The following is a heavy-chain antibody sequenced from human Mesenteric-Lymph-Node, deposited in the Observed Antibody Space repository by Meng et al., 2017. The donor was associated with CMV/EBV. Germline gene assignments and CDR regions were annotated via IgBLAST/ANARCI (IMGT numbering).Heavy chain of an antibody. Sequence: KASGYACTGYYMHWVRQAPGQGLEWMGWINPNSGGTNYAQKFQGRVTMTRDTSTSTAYMELSRLRSDDTAVYYCARDFSAYCGGDCDYWGQGTLVTVSS. V-gene: IGHV1-2*02. D-gene: IGHD2-21*01. CDR1: GYACTGYY. CDR3: ARDFSAYCGGDCDY. J-gene: IGHJ4*02. CDR2: INPNSGGT.